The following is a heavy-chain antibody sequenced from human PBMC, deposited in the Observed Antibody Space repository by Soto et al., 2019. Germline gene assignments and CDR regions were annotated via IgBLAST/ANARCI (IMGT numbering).Heavy chain of an antibody. CDR2: ISAYNGNT. Sequence: ASVTVPCKPCVYVFHNYGISCVRPAAGKGLELMGWISAYNGNTNYAQKLQGRVTMTTDTSTSTAYMELRSLRSDDTAVYYCARDIAAAGTGDGYYYHGMDVWGQGTTVTVSS. CDR3: ARDIAAAGTGDGYYYHGMDV. J-gene: IGHJ6*02. V-gene: IGHV1-18*04. D-gene: IGHD6-13*01. CDR1: VYVFHNYG.